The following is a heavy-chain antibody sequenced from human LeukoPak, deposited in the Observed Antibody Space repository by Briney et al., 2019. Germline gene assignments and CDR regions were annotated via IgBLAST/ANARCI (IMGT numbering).Heavy chain of an antibody. J-gene: IGHJ3*02. V-gene: IGHV1-58*01. Sequence: ASVKVSCKASGFTFTTSAVQWVRQARGQRLEWIGRIVVGSGNTDHAQKFKGRLTITRDISTSTAYMESSSLTSDDTAGYYCAAVPNANAWYWDDAFDIWGQGTMVTVSS. CDR1: GFTFTTSA. CDR3: AAVPNANAWYWDDAFDI. D-gene: IGHD2-8*02. CDR2: IVVGSGNT.